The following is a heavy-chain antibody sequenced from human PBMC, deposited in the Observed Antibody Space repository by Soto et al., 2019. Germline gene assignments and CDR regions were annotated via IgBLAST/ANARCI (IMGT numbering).Heavy chain of an antibody. J-gene: IGHJ6*02. D-gene: IGHD2-2*01. CDR3: ARSQGSSTSLEIYYYYYYGMDV. CDR2: IIPISDTT. V-gene: IGHV1-69*01. Sequence: QVQLVQSGAEVKKPGSSVKVSCKASGGTFSSYAISWVRQAPGQGLEWMGGIIPISDTTNYAQKFQGRVTSTEEQSTSTAYMELSRWRSEDTAVYYWARSQGSSTSLEIYYYYYYGMDVWGQGTTVTVSS. CDR1: GGTFSSYA.